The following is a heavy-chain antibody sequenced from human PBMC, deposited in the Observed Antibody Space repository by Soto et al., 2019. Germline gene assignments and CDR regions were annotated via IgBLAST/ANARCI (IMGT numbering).Heavy chain of an antibody. V-gene: IGHV3-11*01. CDR1: GYTFSDYY. CDR3: ASHYDMWSGYLSPVDY. D-gene: IGHD3-3*01. CDR2: IDTSGTKI. Sequence: PGGSLRLSCAAPGYTFSDYYMSWIRQAPGKGLEWISYIDTSGTKIYYADSVKGRFTITRDNAKNSLYLEMNSLRDEDTAVYYCASHYDMWSGYLSPVDYWRQGTLVTVSS. J-gene: IGHJ4*02.